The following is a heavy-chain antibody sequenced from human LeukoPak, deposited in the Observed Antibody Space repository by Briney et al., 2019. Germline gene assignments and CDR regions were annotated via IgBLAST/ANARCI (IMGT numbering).Heavy chain of an antibody. CDR3: ARSGNYHVLAFDI. CDR1: GDSVSSNSAA. J-gene: IGHJ3*02. CDR2: TYYRSKWYN. V-gene: IGHV6-1*01. Sequence: SQTLSLTCAISGDSVSSNSAAWNWIRQSPSRGLEWLGRTYYRSKWYNDYAVHVKSRISINPDTSKNQCSLQLSSVIPEDTAVYYCARSGNYHVLAFDIWGQGTEVTVSA. D-gene: IGHD1-26*01.